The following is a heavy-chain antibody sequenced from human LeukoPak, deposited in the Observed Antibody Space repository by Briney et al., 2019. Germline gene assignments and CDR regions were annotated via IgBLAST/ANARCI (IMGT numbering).Heavy chain of an antibody. V-gene: IGHV4-34*01. Sequence: PSETLSLTCAVYGGSFSGYYWSWIRQPPGKGLEWIGEINHSGSTNYNPSLKSRVTISVDTSKNQFSLKLSSVTAADTAVYYCARRVEYQLLYRWFDPWGQGTLVTVSS. J-gene: IGHJ5*02. CDR1: GGSFSGYY. CDR3: ARRVEYQLLYRWFDP. CDR2: INHSGST. D-gene: IGHD2-2*02.